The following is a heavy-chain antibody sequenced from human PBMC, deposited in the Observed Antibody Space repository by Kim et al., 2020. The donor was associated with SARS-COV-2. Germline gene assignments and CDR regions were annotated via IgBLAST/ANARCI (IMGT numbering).Heavy chain of an antibody. Sequence: GGSLRLSCAASGFTFSSYAMHWVRQAPGKGLEWVAVISYDGSNKYYADSVKGRFTISRDNSKNTLYLQMNSLRAEDTAVYYCARDWAPFDCSGGSCYLFDYWGQGTLVTVSS. D-gene: IGHD2-15*01. V-gene: IGHV3-30-3*01. J-gene: IGHJ4*02. CDR3: ARDWAPFDCSGGSCYLFDY. CDR2: ISYDGSNK. CDR1: GFTFSSYA.